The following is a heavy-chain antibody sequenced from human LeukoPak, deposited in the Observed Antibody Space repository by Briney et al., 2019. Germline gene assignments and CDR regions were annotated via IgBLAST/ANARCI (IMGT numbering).Heavy chain of an antibody. CDR3: ARGRISGTYYWGNDY. CDR2: ISSSGSII. V-gene: IGHV3-11*01. CDR1: GFTFSSYD. D-gene: IGHD1-26*01. J-gene: IGHJ4*02. Sequence: PGGSLRLSCAASGFTFSSYDMNWIRQAPGKGLEWVSYISSSGSIIYYADSVKGRFTISRDNAKNSLYLQMNSLRVEDTAVYYCARGRISGTYYWGNDYWGQGTLVTVSS.